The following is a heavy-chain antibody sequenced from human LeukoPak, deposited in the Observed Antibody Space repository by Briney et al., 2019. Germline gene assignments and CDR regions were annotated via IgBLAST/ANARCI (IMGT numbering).Heavy chain of an antibody. CDR2: ISYSGST. CDR1: GGSITTNDHY. J-gene: IGHJ4*02. CDR3: ARIIVGATTNFDY. Sequence: SETLSLTCTVSGGSITTNDHYWTWIRQPPGRGLEWIGYISYSGSTFYTPSLKSRLTFSIDRSKSQFSLKLSSVTAADTAVYYCARIIVGATTNFDYWGQGTLVTVSS. V-gene: IGHV4-30-4*08. D-gene: IGHD1-26*01.